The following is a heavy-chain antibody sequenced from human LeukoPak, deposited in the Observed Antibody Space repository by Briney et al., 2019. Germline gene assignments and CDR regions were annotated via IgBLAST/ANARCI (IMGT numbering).Heavy chain of an antibody. D-gene: IGHD3-9*01. V-gene: IGHV4-39*01. CDR2: IYYSGST. CDR1: GGSISSCSYY. CDR3: ARTSFVLRYFDWSADAFDI. Sequence: SQTLSLTCTVSGGSISSCSYYWGWIRQPPGKGLEWIGSIYYSGSTYYNPSLKSRVTISVDTSKNQFSLKLSSVTAADTAVYYCARTSFVLRYFDWSADAFDIWGQGTMVTVSS. J-gene: IGHJ3*02.